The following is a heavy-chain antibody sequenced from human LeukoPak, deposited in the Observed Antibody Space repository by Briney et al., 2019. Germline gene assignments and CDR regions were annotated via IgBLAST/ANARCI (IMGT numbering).Heavy chain of an antibody. CDR3: AKDGSAVAKEGDAFDI. CDR1: GFTFSAYN. CDR2: ISSSSATI. Sequence: GGSLRLSCEGSGFTFSAYNMNWVRQAPGKGLESISYISSSSATIFYADSVKGRFTISRDDAKNSLYLQMNSLRAEDTAVYYCAKDGSAVAKEGDAFDIWGQGTMVTVSS. J-gene: IGHJ3*02. V-gene: IGHV3-48*01. D-gene: IGHD4-23*01.